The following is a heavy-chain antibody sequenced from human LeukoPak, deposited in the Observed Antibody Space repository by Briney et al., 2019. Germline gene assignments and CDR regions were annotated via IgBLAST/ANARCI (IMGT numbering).Heavy chain of an antibody. Sequence: AGSLRLSCAASAFTFSHAWMSWVHQAPRKRPQYHGRIKSKSDGGTTDYAAPVKGRFTISRDDSKNTLYLQMNSLKTEDTGVYYCSSGGYSGYDFDNWGQGTLVTVSS. CDR2: IKSKSDGGTT. CDR3: SSGGYSGYDFDN. J-gene: IGHJ5*02. D-gene: IGHD5-12*01. CDR1: AFTFSHAW. V-gene: IGHV3-15*01.